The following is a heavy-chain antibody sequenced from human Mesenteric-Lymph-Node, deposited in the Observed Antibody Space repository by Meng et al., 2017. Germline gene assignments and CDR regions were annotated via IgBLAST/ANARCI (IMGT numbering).Heavy chain of an antibody. Sequence: VQREGAGPGRVEPSGTLSLTCAVSVDSISGTKWWSWVRRPPGKGLDWIGQIDNRGSASYNPSLKSRVTMSVDKSKNQMSLELTSVTAADTAVYFCATHFGFSFDPWGQGTLVTVSS. CDR2: IDNRGSA. CDR3: ATHFGFSFDP. D-gene: IGHD3-10*01. J-gene: IGHJ5*02. V-gene: IGHV4-4*02. CDR1: VDSISGTKW.